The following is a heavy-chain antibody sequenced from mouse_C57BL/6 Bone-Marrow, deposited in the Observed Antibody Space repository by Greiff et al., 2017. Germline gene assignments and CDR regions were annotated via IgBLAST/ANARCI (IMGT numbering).Heavy chain of an antibody. CDR1: GFNIKDDY. CDR3: TTVVHY. D-gene: IGHD1-1*01. J-gene: IGHJ2*01. CDR2: IDPENGDT. V-gene: IGHV14-4*01. Sequence: EVKLQESGAELVRPGASVKLSCTASGFNIKDDYMHWVKQRPEQGLEWIGWIDPENGDTEYASKFQGKATITADPSSNTAYLQLSSLTSEDTAVYYCTTVVHYWGQGTTLTVSS.